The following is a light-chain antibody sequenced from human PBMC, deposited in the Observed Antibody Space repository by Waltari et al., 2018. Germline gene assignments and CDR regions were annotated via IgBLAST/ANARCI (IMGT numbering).Light chain of an antibody. CDR1: RDIDSY. J-gene: IGKJ5*01. CDR2: EAS. CDR3: QQSYSTPLT. V-gene: IGKV1-39*01. Sequence: DIQMTQSPSSLSTSLGDRVTITCRSSRDIDSYLKWYQKKPGKAPKLLIYEASHLQRGVPPMFSRGGSGTDFTLTISGLQPEDVATYFCQQSYSTPLTFGQGTRLEIK.